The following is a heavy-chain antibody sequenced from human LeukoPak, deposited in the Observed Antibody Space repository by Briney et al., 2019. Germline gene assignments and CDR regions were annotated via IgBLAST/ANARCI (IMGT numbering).Heavy chain of an antibody. V-gene: IGHV4-34*01. D-gene: IGHD1-26*01. CDR3: ARAPSGSYYKFDY. CDR2: INHSGST. J-gene: IGHJ4*02. Sequence: SETLSLTCAVYGGSLSDDYWSWIRQPPGKGLEWIGEINHSGSTNYNPSLKSRVTISVDTSKNQFSLKLSSVTAADTAVYYCARAPSGSYYKFDYWGQGTLVTVSS. CDR1: GGSLSDDY.